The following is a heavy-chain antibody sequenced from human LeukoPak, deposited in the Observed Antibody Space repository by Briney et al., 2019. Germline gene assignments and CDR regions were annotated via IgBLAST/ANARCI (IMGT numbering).Heavy chain of an antibody. J-gene: IGHJ4*02. CDR3: ARASIAAAGLYYFDY. V-gene: IGHV3-53*01. CDR2: IYSGGST. D-gene: IGHD6-25*01. CDR1: GFTVSSNY. Sequence: PGGSLRLSCAASGFTVSSNYMSWVRQAPGKGLEWVSVIYSGGSTYYADSVKGRFTISRDNSKYTLYLQMNSLRAEDTAVYYCARASIAAAGLYYFDYWGQGTLVTVSS.